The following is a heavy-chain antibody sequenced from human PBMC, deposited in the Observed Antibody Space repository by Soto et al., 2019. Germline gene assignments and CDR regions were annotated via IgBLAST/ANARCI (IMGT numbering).Heavy chain of an antibody. D-gene: IGHD2-2*01. CDR2: IIPIFGTA. Sequence: QVQLVQSGAEVKKPGSSVKVSCKASGGTFSSYAISWVRQAPGQGLEWMGGIIPIFGTANYAQKFQGRVTITADESTSTAYMELSSLRSEDTAVYYCARAVLGYCSSTSCSTSTAVAGNSHYYGMDVWGQGTTVTVSS. CDR3: ARAVLGYCSSTSCSTSTAVAGNSHYYGMDV. CDR1: GGTFSSYA. V-gene: IGHV1-69*01. J-gene: IGHJ6*02.